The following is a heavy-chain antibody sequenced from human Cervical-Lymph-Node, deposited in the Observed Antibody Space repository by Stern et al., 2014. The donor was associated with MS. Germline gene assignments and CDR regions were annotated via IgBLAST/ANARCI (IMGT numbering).Heavy chain of an antibody. CDR1: GGTFSSLA. D-gene: IGHD6-13*01. CDR3: ASSRSSWFPFDY. J-gene: IGHJ4*02. V-gene: IGHV1-69*01. CDR2: IIPIFGSL. Sequence: VQLVQSGAGVNKPGSSVKVSCKTSGGTFSSLAINWVRQAPGQGLEWMSGIIPIFGSLNFAQEFQGRVTIPAGESTNSAYMELSSLRSDDTAVYYCASSRSSWFPFDYWGQGTLVTVSS.